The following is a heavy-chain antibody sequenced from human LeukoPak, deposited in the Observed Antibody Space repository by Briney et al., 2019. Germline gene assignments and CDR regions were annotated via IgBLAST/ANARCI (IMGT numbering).Heavy chain of an antibody. CDR3: ARETYLYYFDY. Sequence: GGSLRLSCAASGFTFSSYAMHWVRQAPGKGLEWVAVISYDGINKYYADSVEGRFTISRDSSKNTLYLQMNSLRAEDTAVYYCARETYLYYFDYWGQGTLVTVSS. V-gene: IGHV3-30-3*01. J-gene: IGHJ4*02. CDR1: GFTFSSYA. D-gene: IGHD3-16*01. CDR2: ISYDGINK.